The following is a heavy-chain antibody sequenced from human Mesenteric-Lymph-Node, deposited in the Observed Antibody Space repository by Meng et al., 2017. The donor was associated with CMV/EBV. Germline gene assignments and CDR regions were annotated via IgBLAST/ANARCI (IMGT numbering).Heavy chain of an antibody. V-gene: IGHV1-58*01. Sequence: SVKVSCKASGFTFTSSAVQWVRQARGQRLEWIGWIVVGSGNTNYAQKFQERVTMTRDTSISTVYMQLSRLRSDDTAVYYCATYYGGPKSGMDVWGQGTTVTVSS. CDR3: ATYYGGPKSGMDV. CDR2: IVVGSGNT. CDR1: GFTFTSSA. J-gene: IGHJ6*02. D-gene: IGHD3-10*01.